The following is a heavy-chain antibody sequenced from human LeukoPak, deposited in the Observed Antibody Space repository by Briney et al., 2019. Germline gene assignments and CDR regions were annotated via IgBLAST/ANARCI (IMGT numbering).Heavy chain of an antibody. Sequence: SETLSLTCTVSGASISSYYWSWIRQPPGKGLEWIGYISYSGSTNYNPSLKSRVTISADTSKNQVSLTLSSMTAADTAVYYCARHPELYFFDYWGQGTLVTVSS. J-gene: IGHJ4*02. V-gene: IGHV4-59*08. CDR2: ISYSGST. CDR1: GASISSYY. D-gene: IGHD3-10*01. CDR3: ARHPELYFFDY.